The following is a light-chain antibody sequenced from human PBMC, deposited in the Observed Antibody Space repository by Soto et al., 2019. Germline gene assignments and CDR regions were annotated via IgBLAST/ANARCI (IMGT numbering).Light chain of an antibody. V-gene: IGKV1-39*01. CDR3: QQSYSTCLT. CDR1: QSISSY. Sequence: DIQMTQSPSSLSASVGDRVTIPCRASQSISSYLNCYQQKPGKAPKLLIYAASSLQSGVPSRFSGSGSGTDFTLTISSLQPADFATYYCQQSYSTCLTFGVGTKVAIK. J-gene: IGKJ4*01. CDR2: AAS.